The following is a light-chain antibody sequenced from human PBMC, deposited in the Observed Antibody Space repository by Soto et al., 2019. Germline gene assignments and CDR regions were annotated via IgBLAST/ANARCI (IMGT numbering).Light chain of an antibody. CDR3: QQSYSNSYT. V-gene: IGKV1-39*01. CDR2: SAS. CDR1: QSMSDS. Sequence: DIQLTQSPSSLSASVGDRVTITCRASQSMSDSLNWYQQKSGQAPKLLIYSASNLESGVPSRFSGGGSGTDLTLTISSLQPEDFGTYFCQQSYSNSYTFGQGTTLEIK. J-gene: IGKJ2*01.